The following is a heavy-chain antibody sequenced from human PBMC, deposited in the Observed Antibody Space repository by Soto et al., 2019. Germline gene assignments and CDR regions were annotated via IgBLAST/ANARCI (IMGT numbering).Heavy chain of an antibody. CDR2: VNTYNGNP. CDR1: GYTFTNYA. J-gene: IGHJ4*02. D-gene: IGHD6-13*01. V-gene: IGHV1-18*01. CDR3: ARDSQYSTSWQRFGS. Sequence: QVQLVQSGVEVKKPGASVKVSCKASGYTFTNYAISWVRQAPGRGLEWMGWVNTYNGNPNYAQIFQGRVTMTTDTSTGTAYMELRSLKSDDSAVYYCARDSQYSTSWQRFGSWGQGTLVTVSS.